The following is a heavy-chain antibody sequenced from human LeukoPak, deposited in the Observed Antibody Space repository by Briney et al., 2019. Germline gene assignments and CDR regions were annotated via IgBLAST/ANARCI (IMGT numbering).Heavy chain of an antibody. J-gene: IGHJ4*02. V-gene: IGHV1-2*02. CDR3: ARAYIVATSYDY. CDR1: GYTFTGYY. CDR2: INPNSGGT. Sequence: ASVKVSCKASGYTFTGYYMHWVRQAPGQGLEWMGWINPNSGGTNYAQKFQGRVTMTRDTSISTAYMELSRLRSDDTAVYYCARAYIVATSYDYWGQGTLVTVSS. D-gene: IGHD5-12*01.